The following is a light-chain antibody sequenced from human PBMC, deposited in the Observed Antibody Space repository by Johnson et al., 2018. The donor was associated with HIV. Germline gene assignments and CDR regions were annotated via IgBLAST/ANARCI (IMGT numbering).Light chain of an antibody. V-gene: IGLV1-51*01. CDR3: GTWDSSMSAYV. CDR1: SSNIGNNY. Sequence: QSVLTQPPSVSAAPGQKVTISCCGSSSNIGNNYVSWYQQLPGTAPKLLIYDNNKRPSGIPDRFPGSKSATSAALGITGLQTVDEADYYCGTWDSSMSAYVFGTGTKVTVL. CDR2: DNN. J-gene: IGLJ1*01.